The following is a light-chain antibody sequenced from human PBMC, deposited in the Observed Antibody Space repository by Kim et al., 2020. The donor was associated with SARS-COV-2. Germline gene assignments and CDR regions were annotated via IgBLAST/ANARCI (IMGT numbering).Light chain of an antibody. CDR1: QSVRSNY. CDR3: QQYGNSPYT. Sequence: EIVLTQSPGTLSLSPGERATLSCRASQSVRSNYLAWYQQKPGQAPRLLIYGASSRAIGIADRFSGSGSGTDFTLTISRLEPRDFAVYYCQQYGNSPYTFGQGTKLEIK. V-gene: IGKV3-20*01. CDR2: GAS. J-gene: IGKJ2*01.